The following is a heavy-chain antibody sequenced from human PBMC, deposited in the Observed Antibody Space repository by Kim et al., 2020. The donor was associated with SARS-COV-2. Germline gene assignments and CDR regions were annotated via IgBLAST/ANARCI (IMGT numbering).Heavy chain of an antibody. V-gene: IGHV4-34*01. CDR1: GGSFSGYY. Sequence: SETLSLTCAVYGGSFSGYYWSWIRQPPGKGLEWIGEINHSGSTNYNPSLKSRVTISVDTSKNQFSLKLSSVTAADTAVYYCARGAMVAAAYSWRVYDYWGQGTLVTVSS. J-gene: IGHJ4*02. D-gene: IGHD2-15*01. CDR2: INHSGST. CDR3: ARGAMVAAAYSWRVYDY.